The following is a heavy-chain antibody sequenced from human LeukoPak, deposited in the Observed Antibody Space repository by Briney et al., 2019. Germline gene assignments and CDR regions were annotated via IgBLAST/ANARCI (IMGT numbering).Heavy chain of an antibody. V-gene: IGHV3-30-3*01. CDR2: ISYDGSNK. CDR1: GFTFSSYA. CDR3: ARDPESSGWYDY. D-gene: IGHD6-19*01. J-gene: IGHJ4*02. Sequence: GRSLRLSCAASGFTFSSYAMHWVRQAPGKGLEWVAVISYDGSNKYYADSVKGRFTISRDNSKNTLYPQMNSLRAEDTAVYYCARDPESSGWYDYWGQGTLVTVSS.